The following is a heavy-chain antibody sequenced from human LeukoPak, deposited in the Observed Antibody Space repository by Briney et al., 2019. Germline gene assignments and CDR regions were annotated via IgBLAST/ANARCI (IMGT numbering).Heavy chain of an antibody. D-gene: IGHD3-10*01. CDR1: GYTFTSYA. V-gene: IGHV1-3*01. CDR3: ARGKEENLLWFGELSRWGNRGGDWFDP. J-gene: IGHJ5*02. Sequence: ASVKVSRKASGYTFTSYAMHWVRQAPGQRLEWMGWINAGNGDTKYSQKFQGRVTITRDTSASTAYMELSSLRSEDTAVYYCARGKEENLLWFGELSRWGNRGGDWFDPWGQGTLVTVSS. CDR2: INAGNGDT.